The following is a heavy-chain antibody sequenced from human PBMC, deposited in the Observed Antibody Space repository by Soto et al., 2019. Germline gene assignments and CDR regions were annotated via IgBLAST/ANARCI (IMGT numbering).Heavy chain of an antibody. CDR1: GYTLTSYA. V-gene: IGHV1-3*01. J-gene: IGHJ4*02. CDR3: ARGLPLAADY. CDR2: INAGNGNT. Sequence: TSVKLSCKASGYTLTSYAMHWVRQAPGQRLEWMGWINAGNGNTKYSQKFQGRVTITRDTSASTAYMELSSLRSEDTAVYYCARGLPLAADYWGQGTLVTVSS.